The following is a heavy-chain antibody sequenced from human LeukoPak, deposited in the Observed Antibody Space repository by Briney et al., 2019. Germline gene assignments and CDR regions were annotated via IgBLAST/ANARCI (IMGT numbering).Heavy chain of an antibody. D-gene: IGHD5-18*01. CDR3: ARSRGHSYGPWDY. CDR2: IYYSGST. Sequence: SETLSLTCTVSGGSISSYYWSWIRQPPGKGLEGIEYIYYSGSTDYNPSLQSRVTISVDTSENQFSLKLSSVTAGDTAVYYCARSRGHSYGPWDYWGRGTLLTVSS. V-gene: IGHV4-59*01. J-gene: IGHJ4*02. CDR1: GGSISSYY.